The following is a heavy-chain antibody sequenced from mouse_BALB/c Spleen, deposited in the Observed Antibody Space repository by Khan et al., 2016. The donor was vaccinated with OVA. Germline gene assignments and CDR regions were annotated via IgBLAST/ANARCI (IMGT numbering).Heavy chain of an antibody. J-gene: IGHJ3*01. CDR1: GFTFSSYS. CDR3: ARHLTGSFAY. Sequence: EVELVESGGDLVKPGGSLKLSCAASGFTFSSYSMSWVRQTPDKRLEWVATISSGGDYTYYPDNVKGRFTISRDNAKNTLYLQMRSLKSEDTAMYYCARHLTGSFAYWGQGTLVTVSA. D-gene: IGHD4-1*01. V-gene: IGHV5-6*01. CDR2: ISSGGDYT.